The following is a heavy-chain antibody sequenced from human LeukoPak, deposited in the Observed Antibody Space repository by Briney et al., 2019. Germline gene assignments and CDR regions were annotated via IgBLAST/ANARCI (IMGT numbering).Heavy chain of an antibody. J-gene: IGHJ4*02. D-gene: IGHD6-6*01. Sequence: SETLSLTCAVSGGSISSSNWWSWVRQPPGKGLEWIGEIYHSGSTNYNPSLKSRVTISVDKSKNQFSLKLTSVTAADTAVYYYARGSSSSCLSFDYWGQGTLVTVSS. CDR3: ARGSSSSCLSFDY. CDR2: IYHSGST. V-gene: IGHV4-4*02. CDR1: GGSISSSNW.